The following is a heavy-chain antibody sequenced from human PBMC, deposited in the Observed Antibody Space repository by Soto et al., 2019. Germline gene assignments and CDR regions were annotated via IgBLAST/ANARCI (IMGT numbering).Heavy chain of an antibody. V-gene: IGHV3-49*03. J-gene: IGHJ6*01. Sequence: GGSLRLSCTASGFTFGDYAMSWFRQAPGKGLEWVGFIRSKAYGGTTEYAASVKGRFTISRDDSKSIAYLQMNSLKTEDTAVYYCTAQDSSGYYYGLSYYGMDVWGQGTTVTVSS. D-gene: IGHD3-22*01. CDR1: GFTFGDYA. CDR2: IRSKAYGGTT. CDR3: TAQDSSGYYYGLSYYGMDV.